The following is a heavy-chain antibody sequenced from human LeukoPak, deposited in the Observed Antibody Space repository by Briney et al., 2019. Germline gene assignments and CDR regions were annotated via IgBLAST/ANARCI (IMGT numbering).Heavy chain of an antibody. CDR2: INWNGGRT. CDR1: GFMFDDYG. V-gene: IGHV3-20*04. D-gene: IGHD4-17*01. J-gene: IGHJ4*02. CDR3: ARDYDYGDYPGY. Sequence: GGSLRLPCAASGFMFDDYGMSWVRQAPGKGLEWVSGINWNGGRTGYADSVKGRFTISRDNAKNSLYLQMNSLRAEDTALYYCARDYDYGDYPGYWGQGTLVTVSS.